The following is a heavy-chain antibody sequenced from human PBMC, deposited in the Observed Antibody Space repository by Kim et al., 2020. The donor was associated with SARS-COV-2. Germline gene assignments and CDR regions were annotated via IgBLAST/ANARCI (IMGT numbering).Heavy chain of an antibody. Sequence: VNGRCTISRDNSKTTLYLQMNSLGAEDTAVYYCARDYYDILTGDYYGMDVWGQGTTVTVSS. CDR3: ARDYYDILTGDYYGMDV. D-gene: IGHD3-9*01. J-gene: IGHJ6*02. V-gene: IGHV3-66*01.